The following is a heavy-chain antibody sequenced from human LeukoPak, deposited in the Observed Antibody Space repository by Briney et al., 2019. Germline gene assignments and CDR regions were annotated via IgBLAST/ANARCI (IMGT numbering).Heavy chain of an antibody. Sequence: GGSLRLSCAASGFTFSSYWMHWVRQAPGKGLVWDSRINSDGSSTSYADSVKGRFTISRDNAKNTLYVQMNSLRAEDTAVYFCARDSLGAIEYSRSSLDYWGQRTLVTVST. CDR1: GFTFSSYW. CDR3: ARDSLGAIEYSRSSLDY. CDR2: INSDGSST. J-gene: IGHJ4*02. D-gene: IGHD6-6*01. V-gene: IGHV3-74*01.